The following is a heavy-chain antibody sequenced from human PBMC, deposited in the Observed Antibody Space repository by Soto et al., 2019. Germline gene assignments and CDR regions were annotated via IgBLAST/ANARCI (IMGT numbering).Heavy chain of an antibody. CDR3: ARDQLAIFDY. CDR1: GGSFSGYY. J-gene: IGHJ4*02. Sequence: QVQLQQWGAGLLKPSETLSLTCAVYGGSFSGYYWSWIRQPPGKGLEWIGEINHSGSTNYNPSLKSRVTISVDTSKNQCSLKLSSVTAADTAVYYCARDQLAIFDYWGQGTLVTVSS. D-gene: IGHD3-3*02. CDR2: INHSGST. V-gene: IGHV4-34*01.